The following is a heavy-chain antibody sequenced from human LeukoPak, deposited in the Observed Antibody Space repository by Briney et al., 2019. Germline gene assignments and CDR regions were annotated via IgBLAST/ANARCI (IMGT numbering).Heavy chain of an antibody. CDR2: IYYSGST. CDR3: ARSSLEWLPRPVDY. V-gene: IGHV4-30-4*01. D-gene: IGHD3-3*02. Sequence: PSETLSLTCTVSGGSISSGDYYWSWIRQPPGKGLEWIGYIYYSGSTYYNSSLKSRVTISVDTSKNQFSLKLSSVTAADTAVYYCARSSLEWLPRPVDYWGQGTLVTVSS. CDR1: GGSISSGDYY. J-gene: IGHJ4*02.